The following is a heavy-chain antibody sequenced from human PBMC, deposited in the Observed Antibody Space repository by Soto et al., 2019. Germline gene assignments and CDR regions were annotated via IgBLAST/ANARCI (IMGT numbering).Heavy chain of an antibody. CDR3: ARLRGSSSYYYYGMDV. CDR1: GYSFTSYW. D-gene: IGHD6-13*01. CDR2: IDPSDSYT. J-gene: IGHJ6*02. Sequence: GESLKISCKGSGYSFTSYWISWVRQMPGKGLEWMGRIDPSDSYTNYSPSFQGHVTISADKSISTAYLQWSSLKASDTAMYYCARLRGSSSYYYYGMDVWGQGTTVTVSS. V-gene: IGHV5-10-1*01.